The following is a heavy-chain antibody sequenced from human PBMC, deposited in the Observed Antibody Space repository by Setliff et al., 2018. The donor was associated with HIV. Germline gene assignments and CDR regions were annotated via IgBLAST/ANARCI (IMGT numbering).Heavy chain of an antibody. D-gene: IGHD1-26*01. CDR3: ARHRPWEVDVFDI. CDR2: ISYNGIT. CDR1: GGSMRNYY. V-gene: IGHV4-59*08. Sequence: PSETLSLTCSVSGGSMRNYYWSWIRQPPRKGLEWVGYISYNGITTYNPSLKSRVTISVDTSKNQFSLKPTSVTAADTAVYYCARHRPWEVDVFDIWGQGTMVTVSS. J-gene: IGHJ3*02.